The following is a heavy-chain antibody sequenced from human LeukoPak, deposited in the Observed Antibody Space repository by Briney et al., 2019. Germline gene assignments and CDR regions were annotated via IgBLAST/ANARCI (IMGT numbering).Heavy chain of an antibody. CDR2: ISASGVMT. V-gene: IGHV3-23*01. J-gene: IGHJ4*02. D-gene: IGHD1-26*01. CDR3: AKDRSIGTYYTFDH. Sequence: GGSLRLSCAASGFTFSSYWMNWVRQAPGKGLEWVSSISASGVMTYYADSVKGRFTVSRDTSKNSLYLQMSSLTAADTAVYYCAKDRSIGTYYTFDHWGQGTLVTVSS. CDR1: GFTFSSYW.